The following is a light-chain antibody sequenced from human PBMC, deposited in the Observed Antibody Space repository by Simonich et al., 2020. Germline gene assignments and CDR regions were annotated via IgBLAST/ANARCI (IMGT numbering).Light chain of an antibody. V-gene: IGKV4-1*01. J-gene: IGKJ5*01. CDR3: QQYYSTPIT. Sequence: DIVMTQSPDSLAVSLGERATLNCKSSQSVLYSSNTKNYLAWYQEKPGQPPKLIIYWASTRESGVPDRVSGSGSGTDFTLTISSLQAEDVAVYYCQQYYSTPITFGQGTRLEIK. CDR2: WAS. CDR1: QSVLYSSNTKNY.